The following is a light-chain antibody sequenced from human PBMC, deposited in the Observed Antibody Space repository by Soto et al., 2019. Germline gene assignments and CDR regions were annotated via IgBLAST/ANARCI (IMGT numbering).Light chain of an antibody. CDR3: QQYGDWPLT. V-gene: IGKV3-15*01. Sequence: EIVVTQSPATLSVSPGERATLSCRASQSVGNNFAWYQQKPGQAPRLLIFATSTRATGVPARFSGSGSGTEFTLTISSLQSEDFAVYYCQQYGDWPLTFGGGGKVEIE. CDR2: ATS. CDR1: QSVGNN. J-gene: IGKJ4*01.